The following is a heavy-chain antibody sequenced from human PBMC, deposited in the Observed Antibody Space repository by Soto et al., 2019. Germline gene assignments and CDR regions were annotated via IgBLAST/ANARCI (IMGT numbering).Heavy chain of an antibody. V-gene: IGHV3-7*01. Sequence: GGSLRLSCAASGFTFSSYWMSWVRQAPGKGLEWVANIKQDGSEKYYVDSVKGRFTISRDNAKNSRYLQMNSLRAEDTAVYYCARDITYYDFWSGYPRGTLFDYWGQGTLVTVSS. CDR2: IKQDGSEK. CDR3: ARDITYYDFWSGYPRGTLFDY. D-gene: IGHD3-3*01. CDR1: GFTFSSYW. J-gene: IGHJ4*02.